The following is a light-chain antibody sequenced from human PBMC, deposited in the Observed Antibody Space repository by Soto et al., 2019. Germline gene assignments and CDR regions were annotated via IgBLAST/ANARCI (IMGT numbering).Light chain of an antibody. CDR1: SSDVGSYNL. CDR2: EVS. Sequence: QSALTQPASVSGSPGQSITISCTGTSSDVGSYNLVSWYQQHPGKAPKLMIYEVSKRPSGVSNRFSGSKSGNTASLTISGIQAEDEADYYCCSYAGSSTSVVFGGGTKRTVL. CDR3: CSYAGSSTSVV. V-gene: IGLV2-23*02. J-gene: IGLJ2*01.